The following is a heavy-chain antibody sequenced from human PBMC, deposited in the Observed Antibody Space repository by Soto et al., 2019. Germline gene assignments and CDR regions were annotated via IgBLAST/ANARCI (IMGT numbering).Heavy chain of an antibody. D-gene: IGHD6-25*01. Sequence: EVQLLESGGGLVQPGGSLRLSCAAAGFTFRNYALTWVRQSPGKGLEWVSTFSGSGGSTYYADSVRGRFTISRDNSKNTLFLQMNSLRVEDTAIYYCARDLTGYTCPCLDVWGQGTTVSVSS. CDR1: GFTFRNYA. J-gene: IGHJ6*02. CDR3: ARDLTGYTCPCLDV. CDR2: FSGSGGST. V-gene: IGHV3-23*01.